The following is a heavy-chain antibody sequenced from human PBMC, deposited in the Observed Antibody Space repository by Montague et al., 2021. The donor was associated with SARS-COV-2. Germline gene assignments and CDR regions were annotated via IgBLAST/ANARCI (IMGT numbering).Heavy chain of an antibody. D-gene: IGHD5-18*01. J-gene: IGHJ3*01. CDR2: MSAGGNTR. CDR1: GFSFSTYN. V-gene: IGHV3-48*03. Sequence: SLRLSCAGTGFSFSTYNTNWVRQAPGKGLEWISHMSAGGNTRYYVDSVKGRFTVSRDNAKNSLYLQMDSLRAEDTAVYYCAVYTAVVLGQGTMVTVSS. CDR3: AVYTAVV.